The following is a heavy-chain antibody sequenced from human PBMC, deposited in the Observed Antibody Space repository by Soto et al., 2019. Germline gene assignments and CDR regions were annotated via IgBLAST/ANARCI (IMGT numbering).Heavy chain of an antibody. CDR1: GFIFSSHW. J-gene: IGHJ4*02. D-gene: IGHD3-3*01. CDR2: IKQDGSEK. Sequence: GGSLRLSCAASGFIFSSHWMTWVRQAPGKGLEWVANIKQDGSEKYYVDSVKGRFTISRDNAKNSLYLQMNSLRAEDTAVYYCARDSSGFWSGYQGYWGQGTLVTVSS. V-gene: IGHV3-7*03. CDR3: ARDSSGFWSGYQGY.